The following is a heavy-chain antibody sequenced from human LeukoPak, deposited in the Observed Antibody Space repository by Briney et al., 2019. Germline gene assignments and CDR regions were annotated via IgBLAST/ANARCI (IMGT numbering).Heavy chain of an antibody. V-gene: IGHV1-2*06. Sequence: ASVKVSCKASGYTFTGYYMHWVRQAPGQGLEWMGRINPNSGGTNYAQKFQGRVTMTRDTSISTAYMELSRLRSDDTAVYYCARVAAAGTTIKGNWFDPWGQGTLVTVSS. CDR1: GYTFTGYY. D-gene: IGHD6-13*01. CDR2: INPNSGGT. J-gene: IGHJ5*02. CDR3: ARVAAAGTTIKGNWFDP.